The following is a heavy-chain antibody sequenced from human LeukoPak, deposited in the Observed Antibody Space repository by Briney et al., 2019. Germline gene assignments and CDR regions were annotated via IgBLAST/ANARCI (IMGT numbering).Heavy chain of an antibody. Sequence: SETLSLTCTVSGGSVSRGGHYWSWIRQPPGKGLEWIGYIYQSGTTNCNPSLKSRVTLSVDKSKNQFSLKLSSVTAADTAVYYCARDWAAMVYLDSWGQGTLVPVSS. V-gene: IGHV4-61*08. CDR1: GGSVSRGGHY. J-gene: IGHJ4*02. CDR2: IYQSGTT. D-gene: IGHD5-18*01. CDR3: ARDWAAMVYLDS.